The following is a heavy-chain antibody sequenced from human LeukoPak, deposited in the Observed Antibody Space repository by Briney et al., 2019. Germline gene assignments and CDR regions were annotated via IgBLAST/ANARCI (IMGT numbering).Heavy chain of an antibody. D-gene: IGHD2-15*01. CDR1: GGSITRSSYY. V-gene: IGHV4-39*07. CDR3: ARDSGPHDAFDI. CDR2: IYYTGST. J-gene: IGHJ3*02. Sequence: SETLSLTCSVSGGSITRSSYYWGWIRQPPGKGLEWIGSIYYTGSTNYNPSLKSRVTISEDTSKNQFSLKLSSVTAADTAVYYCARDSGPHDAFDIWGQGTMVTVSS.